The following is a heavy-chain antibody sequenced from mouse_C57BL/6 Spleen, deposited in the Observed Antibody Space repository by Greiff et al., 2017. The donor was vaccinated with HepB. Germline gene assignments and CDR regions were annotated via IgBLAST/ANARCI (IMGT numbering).Heavy chain of an antibody. Sequence: DVKLVESGPELVKPGASVKIPCKASGYTFTDYNMDWVKQSHGKSLEWIGDINPNNGGTIYNQKFKGKATLTVDKSSSTAYMELRSLTSEDTAVYYCARRNDYLDYWGQGTTLTVSS. J-gene: IGHJ2*01. CDR3: ARRNDYLDY. CDR1: GYTFTDYN. D-gene: IGHD2-3*01. CDR2: INPNNGGT. V-gene: IGHV1-18*01.